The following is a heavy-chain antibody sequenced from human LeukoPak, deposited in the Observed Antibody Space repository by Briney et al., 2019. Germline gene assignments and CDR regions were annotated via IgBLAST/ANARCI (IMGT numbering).Heavy chain of an antibody. CDR3: AKSAGGFYYYGMDV. Sequence: GGSLRLSCAASGFTFGSYAMHWVRQAPGKGLEWVSAISGSGGSTYYADSVKGRFTISRDNSKNTLYLQMNSLRAEDTAVYYCAKSAGGFYYYGMDVWGQGTTVTVSS. J-gene: IGHJ6*02. CDR2: ISGSGGST. D-gene: IGHD3-16*01. V-gene: IGHV3-23*01. CDR1: GFTFGSYA.